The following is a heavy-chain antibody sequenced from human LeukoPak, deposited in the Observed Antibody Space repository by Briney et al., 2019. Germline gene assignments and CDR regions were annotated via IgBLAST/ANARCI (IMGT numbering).Heavy chain of an antibody. D-gene: IGHD6-6*01. CDR2: VTNGGTT. CDR3: AQRIAVRPFPFDN. V-gene: IGHV3-23*01. J-gene: IGHJ4*02. CDR1: RFMFSNYW. Sequence: PGGSLRLSCAASRFMFSNYWMSWVRQAPGEGLEYISSVTNGGTTYYADSVKGRFTISRDNSKSTLYLQMNSLRAEDTAVYYCAQRIAVRPFPFDNWGQGTLVTVSS.